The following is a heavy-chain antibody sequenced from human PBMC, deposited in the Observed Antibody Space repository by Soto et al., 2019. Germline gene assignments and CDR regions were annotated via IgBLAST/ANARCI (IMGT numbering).Heavy chain of an antibody. D-gene: IGHD3-22*01. V-gene: IGHV3-53*04. J-gene: IGHJ6*02. CDR2: IYSGGST. CDR3: ASDPYSDSSGYLASHGMDV. CDR1: GFTVSSNY. Sequence: EVQLVESGGGLVQPGGSLRLSCAASGFTVSSNYMSWVRQAPGKGLEWVSVIYSGGSTYYAYSVKGRFTISRHNSKNTLYLQMNSQRAEDTAVYYCASDPYSDSSGYLASHGMDVWGQGTTVTVSS.